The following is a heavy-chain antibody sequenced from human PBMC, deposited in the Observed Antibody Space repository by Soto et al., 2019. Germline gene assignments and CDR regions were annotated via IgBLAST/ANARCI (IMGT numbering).Heavy chain of an antibody. CDR2: INPDSGVT. CDR3: ATLDWVEVGHIPATGGSDH. D-gene: IGHD6-13*01. V-gene: IGHV1-2*06. J-gene: IGHJ5*02. Sequence: QVQLVQSGAEVRKPGTSVKVSCKASGYTFTAFYLHWVRQIPGQGLEWMGQINPDSGVTRYAQKFQGRVSVTRDTSISTAYVDLRDLRSDDTAVYYCATLDWVEVGHIPATGGSDHWGQGTLGSVSS. CDR1: GYTFTAFY.